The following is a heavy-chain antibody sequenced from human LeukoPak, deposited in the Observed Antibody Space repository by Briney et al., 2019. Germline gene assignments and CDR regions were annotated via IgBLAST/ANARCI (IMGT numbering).Heavy chain of an antibody. CDR1: GGTFSSYA. J-gene: IGHJ6*03. V-gene: IGHV1-69*13. CDR2: IIPIFGTA. CDR3: ARGRGYCSRTSCYTDYYYYYMDV. D-gene: IGHD2-2*02. Sequence: GASVKVSCKASGGTFSSYAISWVRQAPGQGLEWMGGIIPIFGTANYAQKFQGRVTITADESTSTAYMELSSLRSEDTAVYYCARGRGYCSRTSCYTDYYYYYMDVWGKGTTVTVSS.